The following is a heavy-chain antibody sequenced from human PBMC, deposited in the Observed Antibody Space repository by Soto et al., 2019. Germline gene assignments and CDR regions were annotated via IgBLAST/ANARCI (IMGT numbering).Heavy chain of an antibody. CDR3: ARQPRGPGYGERGLYFDY. V-gene: IGHV4-39*01. J-gene: IGHJ4*02. Sequence: SETLSLTCTVPGGSTNSRSDYWGWIRQPPGKGLEWIGSVYYSGSTHDNPPLQSRVTISVDTSRNQFSLNLISVTAADTAVYFCARQPRGPGYGERGLYFDYWGQGTLVTVSS. D-gene: IGHD3-16*01. CDR1: GGSTNSRSDY. CDR2: VYYSGST.